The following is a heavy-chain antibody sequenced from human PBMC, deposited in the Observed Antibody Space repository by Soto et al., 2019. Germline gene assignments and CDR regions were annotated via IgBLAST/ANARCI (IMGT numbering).Heavy chain of an antibody. V-gene: IGHV1-46*03. CDR1: GYTFTIYY. Sequence: ASVKVSCKASGYTFTIYYMHWVRQAPGQGLEWMGIINPSGGSTSYAQKFQGRVTMTRDTSTSTVYMELSSLRSEDTAVYYCARAPDQSIAVAGTYRYWGQGTLVTVSS. J-gene: IGHJ4*02. D-gene: IGHD6-19*01. CDR3: ARAPDQSIAVAGTYRY. CDR2: INPSGGST.